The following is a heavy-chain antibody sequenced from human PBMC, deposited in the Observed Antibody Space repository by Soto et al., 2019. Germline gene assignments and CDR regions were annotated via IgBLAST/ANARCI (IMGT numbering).Heavy chain of an antibody. V-gene: IGHV3-74*01. Sequence: EVQLVESGGGLVQPGGSLRLSCEASRGAFGDYWMHWVRQAPGKGLVWVSRINRDANDIIYADSVKGRFTASRDNAKNMVFLQMNRLRVEDTALYYCARAVPHKWFDSWGQGTLVNVSS. D-gene: IGHD3-10*02. CDR3: ARAVPHKWFDS. CDR2: INRDANDI. CDR1: RGAFGDYW. J-gene: IGHJ5*01.